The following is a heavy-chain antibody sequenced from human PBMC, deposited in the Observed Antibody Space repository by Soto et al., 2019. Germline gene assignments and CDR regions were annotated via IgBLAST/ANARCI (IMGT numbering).Heavy chain of an antibody. CDR3: ARDDIPGRAVAIYGMDV. V-gene: IGHV3-33*01. CDR1: GFTFSNYG. J-gene: IGHJ6*02. D-gene: IGHD6-19*01. CDR2: IWYDGSNK. Sequence: GGSLRLSCAASGFTFSNYGMHWVRQAPGKGLEWVAVIWYDGSNKYYADPVKGRFTISRDNSKNTLYLQINSLRAEDTAVYYCARDDIPGRAVAIYGMDVWGQVTTVTVSS.